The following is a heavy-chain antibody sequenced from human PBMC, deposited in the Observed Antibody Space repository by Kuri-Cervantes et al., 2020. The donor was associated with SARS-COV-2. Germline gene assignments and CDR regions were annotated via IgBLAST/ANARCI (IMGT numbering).Heavy chain of an antibody. Sequence: GESLKISCAASGFTFSGHWIHWVRQAPGKGLVRVSRINPDGSYTNNADSVKGRFTLSRDNAKNMLFLQMNSLRAEDTAVYYCARENYYLGGVDYWGQGTLVTVSS. J-gene: IGHJ4*02. CDR2: INPDGSYT. D-gene: IGHD3-10*01. V-gene: IGHV3-74*01. CDR1: GFTFSGHW. CDR3: ARENYYLGGVDY.